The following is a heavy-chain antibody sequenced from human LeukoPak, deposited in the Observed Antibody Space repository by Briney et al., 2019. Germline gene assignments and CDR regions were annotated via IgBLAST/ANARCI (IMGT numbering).Heavy chain of an antibody. Sequence: GGSLRLSCAASGFTVSSNYMSWVRQAPGKGLEWVSVIYSGGSTYYADSVKGRFTMSRDDAKNSVYLQMNSLRPEDTAVYYCARDIYGDEDFDYWGQGTLVSVSS. J-gene: IGHJ4*02. CDR1: GFTVSSNY. V-gene: IGHV3-66*01. CDR2: IYSGGST. D-gene: IGHD3-10*01. CDR3: ARDIYGDEDFDY.